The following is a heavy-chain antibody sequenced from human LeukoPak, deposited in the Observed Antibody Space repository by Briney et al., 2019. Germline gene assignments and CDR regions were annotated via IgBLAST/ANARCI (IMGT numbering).Heavy chain of an antibody. V-gene: IGHV3-21*01. CDR3: ARDPYSGSYGNYYYFMHV. Sequence: AGSLRLSCAASGFTFSSYNMKWLRQAPGKGLEWVSSITSGSSYISYADSVKGRFTISRYNAKNSLYLQMNSLRADDTAVYYCARDPYSGSYGNYYYFMHVWGKGTTVTISS. CDR1: GFTFSSYN. D-gene: IGHD1-26*01. CDR2: ITSGSSYI. J-gene: IGHJ6*03.